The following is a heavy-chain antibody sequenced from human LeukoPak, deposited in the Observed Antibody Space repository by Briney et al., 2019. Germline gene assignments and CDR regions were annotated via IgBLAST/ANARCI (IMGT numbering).Heavy chain of an antibody. CDR1: GFTFSDYY. V-gene: IGHV3-11*01. D-gene: IGHD3-3*01. CDR2: ISSSGSTI. J-gene: IGHJ4*02. CDR3: ASPLYDFWSGYHRSRDY. Sequence: GGSPRLSCAASGFTFSDYYMSWIRQAPGKGLEWVSYISSSGSTIYYADSVKGRFTISRDNAKNSLYLQMNSLRAEDTAVYYCASPLYDFWSGYHRSRDYWGQGTLVTVSS.